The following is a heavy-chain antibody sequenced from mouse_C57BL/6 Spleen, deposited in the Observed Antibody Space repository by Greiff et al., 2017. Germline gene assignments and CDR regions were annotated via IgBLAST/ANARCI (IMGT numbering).Heavy chain of an antibody. Sequence: EVTLMESGGDLVKPGGSLKLSCAASGFTFSSYGMSWVRQTPDKRLEWVANIRSGGSYTYYPDSVKGRFTISRDNAKNTLYLQMSSLKSEDTAMYYCARPLRYAMDYWGQGTSVTVSS. J-gene: IGHJ4*01. CDR1: GFTFSSYG. CDR2: IRSGGSYT. V-gene: IGHV5-6*01. CDR3: ARPLRYAMDY. D-gene: IGHD1-1*01.